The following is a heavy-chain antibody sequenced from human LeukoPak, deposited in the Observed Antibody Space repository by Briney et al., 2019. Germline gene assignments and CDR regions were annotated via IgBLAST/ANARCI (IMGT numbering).Heavy chain of an antibody. CDR2: IYYSGST. V-gene: IGHV4-39*01. D-gene: IGHD1-26*01. J-gene: IGHJ4*02. Sequence: SETLSLTCTVAGGSISSSSYYWGWIRQPPGKGLEWIGSIYYSGSTYYNPSLKSRVTISVDTSKNQFSLKLSSVTAADTAVYYCATVIKSGSYSEIDYWGQGTLVTVSS. CDR1: GGSISSSSYY. CDR3: ATVIKSGSYSEIDY.